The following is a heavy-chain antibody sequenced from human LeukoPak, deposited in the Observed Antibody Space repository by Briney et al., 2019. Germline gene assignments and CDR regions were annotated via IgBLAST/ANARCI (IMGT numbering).Heavy chain of an antibody. CDR1: VYTFTSYD. D-gene: IGHD3-3*01. J-gene: IGHJ4*02. CDR2: RNPNSGNT. V-gene: IGHV1-8*01. Sequence: ASVKVSCKASVYTFTSYDINWVRQATGQGLEWMGWRNPNSGNTGYAQKFQGRVTMTRNTSISTAYMELSSLRSEDTAVYYCARVSTYFGVVTDFDYWGQGTLVTVSS. CDR3: ARVSTYFGVVTDFDY.